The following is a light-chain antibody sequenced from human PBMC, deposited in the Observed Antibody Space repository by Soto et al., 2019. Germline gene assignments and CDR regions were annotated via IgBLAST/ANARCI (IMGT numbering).Light chain of an antibody. CDR1: YSNIGAGYD. CDR3: QSYDHTLSRSL. CDR2: RNT. J-gene: IGLJ3*02. Sequence: QSVLTQPPSVSGAPGQGVTISCAGTYSNIGAGYDVHWYQQIPGTAPKLLMHRNTLRSSGVPDRFSGSKSGTSASLAITGLQAEDEADYYCQSYDHTLSRSLFGGGTKLTVL. V-gene: IGLV1-40*01.